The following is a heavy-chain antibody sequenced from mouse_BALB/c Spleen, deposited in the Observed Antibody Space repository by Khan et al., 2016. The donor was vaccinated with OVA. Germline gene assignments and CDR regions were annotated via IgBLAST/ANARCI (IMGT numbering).Heavy chain of an antibody. CDR3: ARHPYFSYAMAY. J-gene: IGHJ4*01. D-gene: IGHD2-10*01. Sequence: QIQLVQSGPELKKPGETVKLSCKASGYTFTSFGMNWVKQAPGKGLEWMGWLNTYTGEPTYADAVKGRFPFSLETSASTSYCQIKNLKNEDTATYFCARHPYFSYAMAYWGQGTSVTVSS. V-gene: IGHV9-3-1*01. CDR1: GYTFTSFG. CDR2: LNTYTGEP.